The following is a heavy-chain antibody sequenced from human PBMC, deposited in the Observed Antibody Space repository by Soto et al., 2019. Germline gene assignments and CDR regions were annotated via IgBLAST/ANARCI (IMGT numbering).Heavy chain of an antibody. Sequence: QLQLQESGSGLVKPSQTLSLTCAVSGCSISGTTYSWSWIRQPPGKGLEWIGYLYDSGNTYYNPSLKSQFSISVDRSKNQFSLKLRSVTAADTAVYYCARGQGAAAGHSIFGYWGQGAMVTVSS. CDR2: LYDSGNT. CDR3: ARGQGAAAGHSIFGY. D-gene: IGHD6-13*01. CDR1: GCSISGTTYS. J-gene: IGHJ4*02. V-gene: IGHV4-30-2*01.